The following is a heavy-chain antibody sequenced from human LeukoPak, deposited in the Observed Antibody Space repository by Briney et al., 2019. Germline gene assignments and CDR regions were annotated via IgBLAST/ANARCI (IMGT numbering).Heavy chain of an antibody. V-gene: IGHV4-30-2*01. CDR1: GGSISSGGYS. CDR3: ARDSGDYGRERSKYYYYGMDV. J-gene: IGHJ6*02. D-gene: IGHD4-17*01. CDR2: NYHSGST. Sequence: SQTLSLTCAVSGGSISSGGYSWSCNPQPPGKDLVCIGYNYHSGSTYYNPSLMSRVTISVVRSQIQFSLKLGAVTAADTAVYYCARDSGDYGRERSKYYYYGMDVWGQGTTVTVS.